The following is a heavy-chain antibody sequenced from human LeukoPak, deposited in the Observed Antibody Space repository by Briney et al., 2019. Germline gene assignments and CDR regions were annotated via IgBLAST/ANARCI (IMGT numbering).Heavy chain of an antibody. Sequence: SETLSLTCAVYGGSFSGYYWSWIRQPPGKGLEWIGEINHSGSTNYNLSLKSRVTISVDTSKNQFSLKLSSVTAADTAVYYCARGGPKRWLRQINWFDPWGQGTLVTVSS. CDR3: ARGGPKRWLRQINWFDP. D-gene: IGHD5-24*01. CDR2: INHSGST. CDR1: GGSFSGYY. J-gene: IGHJ5*02. V-gene: IGHV4-34*01.